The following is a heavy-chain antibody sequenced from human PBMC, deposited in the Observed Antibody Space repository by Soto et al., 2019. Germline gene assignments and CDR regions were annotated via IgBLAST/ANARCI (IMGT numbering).Heavy chain of an antibody. Sequence: ASVKVSCKASGYTFTSYGIIWVRQAPGQGLEWMGWISAYNGNTNYAQKLQGRVTMTTDTSTSTAYMELRSLRSDDTSVYYCARDLFLQDSYHFDYWGQGTLVTVSS. D-gene: IGHD1-1*01. V-gene: IGHV1-18*01. J-gene: IGHJ4*02. CDR2: ISAYNGNT. CDR3: ARDLFLQDSYHFDY. CDR1: GYTFTSYG.